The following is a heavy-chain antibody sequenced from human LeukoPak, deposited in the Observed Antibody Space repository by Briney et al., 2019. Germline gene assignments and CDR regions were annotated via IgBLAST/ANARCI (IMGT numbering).Heavy chain of an antibody. D-gene: IGHD5-18*01. CDR3: AKAKIQLSMLDAFDI. CDR1: GFTFDDYA. J-gene: IGHJ3*02. CDR2: ISGDGGST. V-gene: IGHV3-43*02. Sequence: GGSLRLSCAASGFTFDDYAMHWVRQALGKGLEWVSLISGDGGSTYYADSVKGRFTISRDNSKNSLYLQMNSLGTEDTALYYCAKAKIQLSMLDAFDIWGQGTMVTVSS.